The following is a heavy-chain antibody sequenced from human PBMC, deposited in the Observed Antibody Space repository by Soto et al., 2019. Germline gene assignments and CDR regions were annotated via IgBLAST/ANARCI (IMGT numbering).Heavy chain of an antibody. CDR1: GGTLSSYA. J-gene: IGHJ6*02. V-gene: IGHV1-69*01. CDR3: ARDRSGITGKTRNIYAMDV. Sequence: QVQLVQSAPEVKKPGSSVRVSCKASGGTLSSYAISWVRQAPGQGLDWVGGTVPITLSTHYAQKFQGRVIITADEATNTVYMDLSSLRSEDTAVYYCARDRSGITGKTRNIYAMDVWGRGTTVTVSS. CDR2: TVPITLST. D-gene: IGHD6-13*01.